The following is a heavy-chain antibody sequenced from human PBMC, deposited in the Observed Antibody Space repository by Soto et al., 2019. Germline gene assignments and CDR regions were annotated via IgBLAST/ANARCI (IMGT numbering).Heavy chain of an antibody. J-gene: IGHJ4*02. D-gene: IGHD5-12*01. CDR3: ARVSGATPSDY. CDR1: GFTFSSYS. Sequence: EVQLVESGGGLVKPGGSLRLSCAASGFTFSSYSMNWVRQAPGKGLEWVSSISSSSSYIYYADSVKGRFTISRDNAKNSLYLQMRGMRAEDTAVYYCARVSGATPSDYWGQGTLVTVSS. CDR2: ISSSSSYI. V-gene: IGHV3-21*01.